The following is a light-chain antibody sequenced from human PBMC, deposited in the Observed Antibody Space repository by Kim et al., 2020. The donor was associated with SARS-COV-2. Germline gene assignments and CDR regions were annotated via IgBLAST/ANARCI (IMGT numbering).Light chain of an antibody. CDR2: RNN. Sequence: ELTQPSSASGTPGQRVTISCSGSSSNIGSNYVYWYQQLPGTAPKLLIYRNNQRPSGVPDRFSGSKSGTSASLAISGLRSEAEADYYCATWDDSHVVFG. V-gene: IGLV1-47*01. J-gene: IGLJ2*01. CDR3: ATWDDSHVV. CDR1: SSNIGSNY.